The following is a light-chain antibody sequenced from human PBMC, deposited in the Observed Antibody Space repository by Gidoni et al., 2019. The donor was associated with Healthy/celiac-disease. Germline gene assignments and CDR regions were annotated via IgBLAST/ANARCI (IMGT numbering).Light chain of an antibody. J-gene: IGLJ3*02. Sequence: QSALTQPASVSVSPGQSITISCTGTSNDVGGYNYVSWYQQHPGKAPKLMIYDVSNRPSGVSKRFSGSKSGNTATLTNSGLQAEDEADYYCSSYTSSSTVWVFGGGTKLTVL. V-gene: IGLV2-14*03. CDR2: DVS. CDR1: SNDVGGYNY. CDR3: SSYTSSSTVWV.